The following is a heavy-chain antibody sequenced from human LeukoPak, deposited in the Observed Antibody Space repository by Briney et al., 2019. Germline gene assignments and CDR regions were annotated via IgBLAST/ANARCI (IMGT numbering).Heavy chain of an antibody. CDR1: GFTFSNYW. CDR3: ARDKVTY. J-gene: IGHJ4*02. CDR2: INMDGSEK. V-gene: IGHV3-7*01. Sequence: PGGSLRLSCAASGFTFSNYWMSWVRQAPGKGLEWVAHINMDGSEKYYVDSVKGRFTISRDNAKNSLYLQMSSLRVEDTAVYYCARDKVTYWGQGTLVTVSS.